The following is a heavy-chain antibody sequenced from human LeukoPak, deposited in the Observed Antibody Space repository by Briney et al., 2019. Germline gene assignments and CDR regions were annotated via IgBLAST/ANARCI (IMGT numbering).Heavy chain of an antibody. CDR3: SEGYFEPFAH. V-gene: IGHV4-59*02. CDR2: LSYTGKT. Sequence: SETLSLTCVVSGASVSTSHWNWIRQAPGKGLEWIACLSYTGKTDYNPSLAGRATISFGTSENQVSLKLRSVSAADTGVYYCSEGYFEPFAHWGQGARVTVSS. CDR1: GASVSTSH. D-gene: IGHD2/OR15-2a*01. J-gene: IGHJ4*02.